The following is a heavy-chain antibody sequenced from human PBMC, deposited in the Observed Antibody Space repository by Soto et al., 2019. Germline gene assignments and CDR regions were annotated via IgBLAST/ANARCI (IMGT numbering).Heavy chain of an antibody. CDR2: IWYDGSDK. J-gene: IGHJ4*01. V-gene: IGHV3-33*01. Sequence: QVQLVESGGGVVQPGRSLRLSCAASGFSFSSYGMHWVRQAPGKGLEWVAVIWYDGSDKYYADSVAGRFTISRDNSKNTLYLQLSRLRAEDTAVYYCARLADTGILFDHWGHGTLVTVSS. D-gene: IGHD5-18*01. CDR1: GFSFSSYG. CDR3: ARLADTGILFDH.